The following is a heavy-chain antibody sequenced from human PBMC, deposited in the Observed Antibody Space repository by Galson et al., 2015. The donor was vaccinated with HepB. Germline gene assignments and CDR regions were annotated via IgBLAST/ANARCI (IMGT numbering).Heavy chain of an antibody. CDR1: GGTFSSYA. CDR2: IIPILGIA. J-gene: IGHJ6*03. D-gene: IGHD1-26*01. CDR3: AREGLGVSGRTDYYMDV. Sequence: SVKVSCKASGGTFSSYAISWVRQAPGQGLEWMGGIIPILGIANYAQKFQGRVTITADKSTSTAYMELSSLRSEDTAVYYCAREGLGVSGRTDYYMDVWGKGTTVTVSS. V-gene: IGHV1-69*10.